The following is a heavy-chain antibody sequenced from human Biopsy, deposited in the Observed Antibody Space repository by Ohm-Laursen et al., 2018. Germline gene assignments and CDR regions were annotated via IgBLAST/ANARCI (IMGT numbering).Heavy chain of an antibody. CDR2: IYYSGTT. V-gene: IGHV4-61*01. D-gene: IGHD2/OR15-2a*01. CDR1: GGSISSRTHY. J-gene: IGHJ6*02. Sequence: SETLSLTCTLSGGSISSRTHYWNWIRQPPGKGLEWIGYIYYSGTTDYSPSLKSRVTISVDTSKNQFSLRLNSVTAADTAVYYCARATNSTGWPYYYFYGMDVWGQGTTVTVSS. CDR3: ARATNSTGWPYYYFYGMDV.